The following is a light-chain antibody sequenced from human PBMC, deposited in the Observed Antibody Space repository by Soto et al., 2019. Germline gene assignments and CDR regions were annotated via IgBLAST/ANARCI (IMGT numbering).Light chain of an antibody. CDR1: SSDVGGYNY. V-gene: IGLV2-14*01. CDR2: DVS. J-gene: IGLJ1*01. CDR3: SSYTSGSILYV. Sequence: QSALTQPASVSGSPGQSITISCTGTSSDVGGYNYVSWYQQHPGKAPKLMICDVSNRPSGVSNRFSGSKSGNTASLTISGLQAEDEADYYCSSYTSGSILYVFGTRTKLTVL.